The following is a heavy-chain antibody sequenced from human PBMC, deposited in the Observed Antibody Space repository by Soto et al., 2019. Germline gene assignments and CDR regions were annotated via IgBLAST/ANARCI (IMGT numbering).Heavy chain of an antibody. CDR3: VKAGTTAGSGTTPRSFDV. D-gene: IGHD1-1*01. J-gene: IGHJ3*01. CDR2: ISFDGSSQ. CDR1: GFMFNAYG. V-gene: IGHV3-30*18. Sequence: QVQLVESGAGVVQPGRSLRLSCAASGFMFNAYGMHWVRQAPGKGLEWVAVISFDGSSQYYEESVKGRFTISRDNSKNTLYLQMHSLRAEDTAIYFCVKAGTTAGSGTTPRSFDVWGRGTMVSVSS.